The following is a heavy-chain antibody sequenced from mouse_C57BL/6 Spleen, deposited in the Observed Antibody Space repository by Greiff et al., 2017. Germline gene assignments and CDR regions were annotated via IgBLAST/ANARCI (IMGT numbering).Heavy chain of an antibody. CDR3: ARHYFGC. V-gene: IGHV3-6*01. CDR2: ISYDGSN. CDR1: GYSITSGYY. Sequence: ESGPGLVKPSQSLSLTCSVTGYSITSGYYWNWIRQFPGNKLEWMGYISYDGSNNYNPSLKNRISITRDTSKSQFFLKLNSVTTEDAATYYCARHYFGCWGHGATLAVSS. J-gene: IGHJ2*01.